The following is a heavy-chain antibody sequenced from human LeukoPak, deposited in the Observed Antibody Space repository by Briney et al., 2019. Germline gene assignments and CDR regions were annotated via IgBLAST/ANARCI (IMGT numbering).Heavy chain of an antibody. Sequence: HPGRSLRLSCAASGFTFSSYAMHWVRQAPGKGLEWVAVISYDGSNKYYADSVKGRFTISRDDSKNTLYLQMNSLRAEDTAVYYCCRVVVTDNTYYYYYMDVWGKGTTVTVSS. J-gene: IGHJ6*03. CDR3: CRVVVTDNTYYYYYMDV. CDR1: GFTFSSYA. V-gene: IGHV3-30*01. CDR2: ISYDGSNK. D-gene: IGHD2-21*02.